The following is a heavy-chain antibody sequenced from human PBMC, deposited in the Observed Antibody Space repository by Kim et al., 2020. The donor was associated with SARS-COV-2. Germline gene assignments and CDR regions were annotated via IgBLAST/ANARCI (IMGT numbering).Heavy chain of an antibody. J-gene: IGHJ6*02. Sequence: ASVKVSCKASGYSFTSYAMHWVRQAPGQRLEWMGWINAGNGNTKYSQEFQGRVTITRDTSASTAYMDLSSLRSEDTAMYFCARGFSYGMDVWGQGTTVTV. V-gene: IGHV1-3*01. CDR1: GYSFTSYA. CDR3: ARGFSYGMDV. CDR2: INAGNGNT.